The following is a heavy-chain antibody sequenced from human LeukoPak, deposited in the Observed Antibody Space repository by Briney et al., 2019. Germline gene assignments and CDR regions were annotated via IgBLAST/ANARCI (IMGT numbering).Heavy chain of an antibody. Sequence: GGSLRLSCAASGFIVSGNYISWVRQAPGKGLEWVSVIYYSGNTYYADSVRGRFTISTDNFKNTLYLQMNSLRAEDTAVYYCAKIYDRAGFYYYYYMDVWGKGTTVTVSS. CDR1: GFIVSGNY. V-gene: IGHV3-66*01. J-gene: IGHJ6*03. D-gene: IGHD6-13*01. CDR3: AKIYDRAGFYYYYYMDV. CDR2: IYYSGNT.